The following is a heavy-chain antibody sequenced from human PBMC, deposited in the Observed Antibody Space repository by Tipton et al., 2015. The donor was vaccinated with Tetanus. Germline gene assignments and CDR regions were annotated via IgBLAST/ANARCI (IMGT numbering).Heavy chain of an antibody. J-gene: IGHJ4*02. CDR1: GGSLRGGDHY. CDR2: VSSSGST. CDR3: ARANCDFSKKGPFDS. D-gene: IGHD3-3*01. Sequence: LRLSCTVSGGSLRGGDHYWSWIRQPPGKGLGWLAYVSSSGSTNSNYSLKSRITVSRDTSKNQFSLKLASVTAADTAVYFCARANCDFSKKGPFDSWGQGVLVVVSA. V-gene: IGHV4-61*08.